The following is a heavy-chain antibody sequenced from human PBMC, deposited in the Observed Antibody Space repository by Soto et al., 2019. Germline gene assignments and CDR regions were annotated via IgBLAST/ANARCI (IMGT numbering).Heavy chain of an antibody. CDR3: ARLEGLATISYYFDF. V-gene: IGHV4-39*01. D-gene: IGHD3-9*01. J-gene: IGHJ4*02. CDR1: DDSINSDKFY. CDR2: IYYRGNA. Sequence: HLQLQESGPGLVKPSATLSLMCSVSDDSINSDKFYWGWIRQPPGKGLEWIGSIYYRGNAYYNPSLQTRVTTSLDKSKSQFSLKLNSVTAADSAVYFCARLEGLATISYYFDFWGPGALVTVSS.